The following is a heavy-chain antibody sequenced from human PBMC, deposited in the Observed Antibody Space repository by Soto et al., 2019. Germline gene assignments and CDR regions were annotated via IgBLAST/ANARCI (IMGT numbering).Heavy chain of an antibody. CDR1: GLTFSDYS. CDR3: ARQAARNYIDS. CDR2: IDSRGRTL. D-gene: IGHD6-6*01. Sequence: GGSLRLSCVASGLTFSDYSMSWIRQAPGKGLEWLAFIDSRGRTLSYADSVRGRFTISRDNAGNSVYLQMDSLRADDTAVYYCARQAARNYIDSWGQGNSVTVSS. V-gene: IGHV3-11*01. J-gene: IGHJ4*02.